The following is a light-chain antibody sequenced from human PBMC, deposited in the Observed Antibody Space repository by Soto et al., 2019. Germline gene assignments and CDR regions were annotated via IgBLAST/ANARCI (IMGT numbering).Light chain of an antibody. Sequence: EIVMTQSPATLSVSPGERATLSRRASQSVSSNLAWYQQKPGQAPRLLSYGASTWATGIPARFSGSGSGTEFTLTISSLQSEDFAVYYCQQYNDWPRTFGQGTKVDIK. CDR1: QSVSSN. CDR3: QQYNDWPRT. CDR2: GAS. V-gene: IGKV3-15*01. J-gene: IGKJ1*01.